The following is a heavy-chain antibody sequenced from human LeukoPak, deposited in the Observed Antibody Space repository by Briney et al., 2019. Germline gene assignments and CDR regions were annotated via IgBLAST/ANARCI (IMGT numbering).Heavy chain of an antibody. J-gene: IGHJ4*02. CDR1: GFPVTNTY. Sequence: GGSLRLSCVASGFPVTNTYMTWVRHAPGKGLEWVSGISWNSGSIGYADSVKGRFTISRDNAKNSLYLQMNSLRAEDTALYYCAKGDSSGYLDYWGQGTLVTVSS. V-gene: IGHV3-9*01. CDR3: AKGDSSGYLDY. CDR2: ISWNSGSI. D-gene: IGHD3-22*01.